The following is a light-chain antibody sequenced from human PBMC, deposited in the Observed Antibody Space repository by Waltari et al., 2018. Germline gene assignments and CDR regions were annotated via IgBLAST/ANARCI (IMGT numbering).Light chain of an antibody. CDR2: EGS. J-gene: IGLJ2*01. Sequence: SYELTQPPSVSVSPGQTARITCSGDALPKRFGYWYQQKSGQAPVLVIYEGSNRPAGIPERFAGSSLGTMATLTISGAQVEDEADYYCYSTDSSGDYGVFGGGTKLTVL. CDR1: ALPKRF. V-gene: IGLV3-10*01. CDR3: YSTDSSGDYGV.